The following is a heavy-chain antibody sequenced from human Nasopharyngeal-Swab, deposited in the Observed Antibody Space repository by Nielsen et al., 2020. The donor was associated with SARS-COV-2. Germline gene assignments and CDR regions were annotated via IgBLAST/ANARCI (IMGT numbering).Heavy chain of an antibody. CDR3: ARDQGSSWYTYYYYYGMDV. Sequence: GGSLRLSCAASGFTFSSSAMRWVRQAPGKGLGGVAVISYDGSKKYYADSVKGRFTISRDNSKNTLYLQMNSLRAEDTAVYYCARDQGSSWYTYYYYYGMDVWGQGTTVTVSS. J-gene: IGHJ6*02. V-gene: IGHV3-30-3*01. D-gene: IGHD6-13*01. CDR1: GFTFSSSA. CDR2: ISYDGSKK.